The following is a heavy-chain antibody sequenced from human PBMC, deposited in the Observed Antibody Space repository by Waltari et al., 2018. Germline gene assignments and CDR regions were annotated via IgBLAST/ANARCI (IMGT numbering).Heavy chain of an antibody. V-gene: IGHV3-30*03. CDR3: ARQRSAFDY. CDR2: LSYDGSNK. Sequence: QVQLVESGGGVVQPGRSLRLSCAASGFTFSSYGMHWVSQAPGKGLEWVAVLSYDGSNKDYAHSVKGRFPIPRENSKNTLYLQMISLRAEDTAVYYWARQRSAFDYWGQGNLVTVSS. D-gene: IGHD6-25*01. J-gene: IGHJ4*02. CDR1: GFTFSSYG.